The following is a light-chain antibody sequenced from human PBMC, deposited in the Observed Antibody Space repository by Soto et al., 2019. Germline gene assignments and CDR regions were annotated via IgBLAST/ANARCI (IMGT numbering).Light chain of an antibody. J-gene: IGKJ3*01. V-gene: IGKV3-11*01. CDR1: QSVSDF. Sequence: EIVLTQSPGTLSLFPGERATLSCRASQSVSDFLAWYQQKPGQAPRLLIYDAAKRAPGIPARFSGSGSGTDFTLTISSLEPEDSAVYYCQQRSNCPIFTFGPGTKV. CDR3: QQRSNCPIFT. CDR2: DAA.